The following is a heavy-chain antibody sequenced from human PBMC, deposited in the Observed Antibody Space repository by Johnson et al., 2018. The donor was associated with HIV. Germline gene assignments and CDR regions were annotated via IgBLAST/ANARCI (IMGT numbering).Heavy chain of an antibody. V-gene: IGHV3-20*04. CDR2: INWNGGSP. D-gene: IGHD6-13*01. CDR1: TFTFDDYG. CDR3: ARVLIATPPSYSSSWYSSRAFDV. Sequence: VHLVESGGGVVRPGESLRLSCAASTFTFDDYGMTWVRQAPGKGLEWVSAINWNGGSPGYADSVRGRFTISRDNAKKSLYLQMNSLRAEDTALYYCARVLIATPPSYSSSWYSSRAFDVWGQGTMVTVSS. J-gene: IGHJ3*01.